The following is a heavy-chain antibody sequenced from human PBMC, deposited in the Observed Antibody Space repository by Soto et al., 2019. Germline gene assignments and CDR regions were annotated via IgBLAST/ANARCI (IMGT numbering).Heavy chain of an antibody. V-gene: IGHV4-59*01. CDR3: AREERFSGSRVRWFDP. J-gene: IGHJ5*02. CDR2: AYYNGSP. CDR1: GGSISSSY. Sequence: SETLSLTCNVSGGSISSSYWSWIRQPPGKGLEWIGYAYYNGSPNYNPSFKSRVTMSVDTSKNQVSLNLSSVTAADTAVYYCAREERFSGSRVRWFDPWGQGTLVTVSS. D-gene: IGHD3-10*01.